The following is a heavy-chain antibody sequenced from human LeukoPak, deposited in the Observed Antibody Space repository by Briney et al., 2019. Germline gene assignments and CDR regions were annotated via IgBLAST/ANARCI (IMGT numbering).Heavy chain of an antibody. CDR3: ARPVVPERDAFDI. CDR2: IYYSGST. D-gene: IGHD2-2*01. CDR1: GGSISSSSYY. V-gene: IGHV4-39*01. J-gene: IGHJ3*02. Sequence: SETLSLICTVSGGSISSSSYYWGWIPQPPGRGLEWLGRIYYSGSTYYNPSLKSRVTISVDTSKNQFSLKLSSVTAADTAVYYCARPVVPERDAFDIWGQGTMVTVSS.